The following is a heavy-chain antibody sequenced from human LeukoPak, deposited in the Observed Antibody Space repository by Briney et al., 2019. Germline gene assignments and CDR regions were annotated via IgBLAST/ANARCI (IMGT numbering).Heavy chain of an antibody. CDR1: GFTFSSYA. CDR2: ISYDGSNK. J-gene: IGHJ3*02. D-gene: IGHD6-19*01. Sequence: GRPLRLSCAASGFTFSSYAMHWVRQAPGKGLEWVAVISYDGSNKYYADSVKGRFTISRDNSKNTLYLQMNSLRAEDTAVYYCARDRAVALDWAFDIWGQGTMVTVSS. CDR3: ARDRAVALDWAFDI. V-gene: IGHV3-30-3*01.